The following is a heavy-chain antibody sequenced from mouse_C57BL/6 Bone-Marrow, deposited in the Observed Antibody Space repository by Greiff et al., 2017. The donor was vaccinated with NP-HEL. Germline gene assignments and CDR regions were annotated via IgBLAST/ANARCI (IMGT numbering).Heavy chain of an antibody. V-gene: IGHV1-72*01. Sequence: QVQLQQPGAELVKPGASVKLSCKASGYTFTSYLMHWVKQRPGRGLVWIGRIDPNSGGTKYNEKFKSKATLTVDKPSSTAYMQLNSLTSEDAAVYYCARYYYGSSSFDYGGQGTTLTVSS. CDR2: IDPNSGGT. CDR3: ARYYYGSSSFDY. J-gene: IGHJ2*01. D-gene: IGHD1-1*01. CDR1: GYTFTSYL.